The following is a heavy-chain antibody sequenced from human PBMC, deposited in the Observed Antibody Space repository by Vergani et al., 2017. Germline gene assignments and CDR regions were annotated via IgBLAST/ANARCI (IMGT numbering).Heavy chain of an antibody. D-gene: IGHD3-10*01. V-gene: IGHV1-2*02. CDR3: ARIWRESDYYYYGMDV. CDR1: GYTFTGYY. CDR2: INPNSGGT. Sequence: QVQLVQSGAEVKKPGASVKVSCKTSGYTFTGYYMHWVRQAPGQGLEWMGWINPNSGGTNYAQKFQGRVTMTRDTSISTAYMERSRLRSDDTAVYYCARIWRESDYYYYGMDVWGQGTTVTVSS. J-gene: IGHJ6*02.